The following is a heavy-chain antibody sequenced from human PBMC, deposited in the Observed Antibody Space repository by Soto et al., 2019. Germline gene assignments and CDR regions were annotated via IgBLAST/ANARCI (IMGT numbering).Heavy chain of an antibody. V-gene: IGHV3-15*07. Sequence: EVQVVESGGGFVEPGGSLRLSCAASGFIFTGAWLTWVRQAPGKGLEWVGRIKSEIDGGTTDFAAPVKDRFTMSRDEAETTVSLQMNSIKTEETAMYDCIGEVTVSGAAFIYWGQGILVSVSS. CDR2: IKSEIDGGTT. CDR3: IGEVTVSGAAFIY. CDR1: GFIFTGAW. D-gene: IGHD3-3*01. J-gene: IGHJ4*02.